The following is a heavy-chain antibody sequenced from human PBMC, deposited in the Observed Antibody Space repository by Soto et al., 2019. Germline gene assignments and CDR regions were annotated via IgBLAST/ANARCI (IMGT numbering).Heavy chain of an antibody. CDR1: GGTFSSYA. CDR2: IIPIFGTA. V-gene: IGHV1-69*13. CDR3: ERGVQRIAAPYYFDY. D-gene: IGHD6-6*01. Sequence: ASVKVSCKASGGTFSSYAISWVRQAPGQGLEWMGGIIPIFGTANYARKFQGRVTITADESTSTAYMELSSLRSEDTAVYYCERGVQRIAAPYYFDYWGQGTLVTVSS. J-gene: IGHJ4*02.